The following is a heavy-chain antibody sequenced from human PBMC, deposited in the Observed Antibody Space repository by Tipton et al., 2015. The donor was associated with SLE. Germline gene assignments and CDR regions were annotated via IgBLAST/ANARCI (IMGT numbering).Heavy chain of an antibody. V-gene: IGHV4-59*12. CDR2: IYYSGST. D-gene: IGHD3-16*01. CDR3: ARGLGGWFDP. J-gene: IGHJ5*02. CDR1: GGSISSYY. Sequence: TLSLTCTVSGGSISSYYWSWIRQPPGKGLEWIGSIYYSGSTYYNPSLKSRVTISVDTSKNQFSLKLSSVTAADTAVYYCARGLGGWFDPWGRGTLVTVSS.